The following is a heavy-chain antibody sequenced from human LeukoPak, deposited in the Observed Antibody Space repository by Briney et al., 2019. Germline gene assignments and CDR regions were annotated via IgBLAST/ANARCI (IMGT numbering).Heavy chain of an antibody. Sequence: GGSLRLSCATSGFTFSSYWMSWVRQAPGKGLEWVANIKRDGSEKYYVDSVKGRFTISRDNAKNSLYLQMNSLRAEDTAVYYCARDPNDFWSGYYTPDAFDIWGQGTMVTVSS. J-gene: IGHJ3*02. CDR2: IKRDGSEK. V-gene: IGHV3-7*01. CDR1: GFTFSSYW. CDR3: ARDPNDFWSGYYTPDAFDI. D-gene: IGHD3-3*01.